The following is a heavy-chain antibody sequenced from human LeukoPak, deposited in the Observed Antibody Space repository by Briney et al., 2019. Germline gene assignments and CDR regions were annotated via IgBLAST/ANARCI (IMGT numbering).Heavy chain of an antibody. D-gene: IGHD3-22*01. CDR1: GYSFTSYW. CDR2: IYPGDSDT. V-gene: IGHV5-51*01. Sequence: GESLKISCKGSGYSFTSYWIGWVRQMPGKGLEWMGIIYPGDSDTRYSPSFQGQVTISADKSISTAYLQWSSLKASDTVMYYCAKALGDYDSSGYPLDAFDIWGQGTMVTVSS. J-gene: IGHJ3*02. CDR3: AKALGDYDSSGYPLDAFDI.